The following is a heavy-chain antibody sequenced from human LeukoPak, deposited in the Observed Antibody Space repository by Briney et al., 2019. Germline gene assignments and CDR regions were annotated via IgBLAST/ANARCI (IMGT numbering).Heavy chain of an antibody. J-gene: IGHJ4*02. Sequence: ASVKVSCKASGYTFTSYGISWVRQAPGQGLEWMGWISAYNGNTNYAQKFQGRVTMTRDTSISTAYMELSRLRSDDTAVYYCLIPSVRGVVDYWGQGTLVTVSS. D-gene: IGHD3-10*01. CDR3: LIPSVRGVVDY. V-gene: IGHV1-18*01. CDR1: GYTFTSYG. CDR2: ISAYNGNT.